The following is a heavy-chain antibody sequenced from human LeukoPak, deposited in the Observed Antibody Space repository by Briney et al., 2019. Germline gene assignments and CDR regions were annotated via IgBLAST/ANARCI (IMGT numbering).Heavy chain of an antibody. V-gene: IGHV3-23*01. CDR3: AKDSDYVWGSYRYPPYYDY. CDR1: GFTFSSYA. Sequence: PGGSLSLSCAASGFTFSSYAMSWVRQAPGKGLEWVSAISCSGGSTYYADSVKGRFTISRDISKNTLYLQMNGLNAEDTAVYYSAKDSDYVWGSYRYPPYYDYWGQGTLVTVSS. J-gene: IGHJ4*02. CDR2: ISCSGGST. D-gene: IGHD3-16*02.